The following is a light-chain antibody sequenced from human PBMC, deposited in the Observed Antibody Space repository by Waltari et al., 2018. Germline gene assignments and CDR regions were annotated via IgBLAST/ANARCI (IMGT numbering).Light chain of an antibody. CDR2: QDS. J-gene: IGLJ2*01. CDR1: KLGDKY. Sequence: SYELTQSASVSVSPGQTASITCSGDKLGDKYASWYQQKPGQSPVLVMYQDSKRPSGIPERFSGSNSGNTATLTISGTQAMDEADYYCQAWDSSTGIFGRGTKLTVL. V-gene: IGLV3-1*01. CDR3: QAWDSSTGI.